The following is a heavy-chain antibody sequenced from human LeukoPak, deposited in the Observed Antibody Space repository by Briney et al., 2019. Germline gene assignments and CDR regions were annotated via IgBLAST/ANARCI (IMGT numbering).Heavy chain of an antibody. V-gene: IGHV4-31*03. CDR3: ARQRGSYDYYYYYGMDV. CDR1: GDSISSGGYY. D-gene: IGHD2-15*01. Sequence: SQTLSLTCTVSGDSISSGGYYWSWIRQHPGKGLEWIGYIYYSGSTYYNPSLKSRVTISVDTSKNQFSLKLSSVTAADTAVYYCARQRGSYDYYYYYGMDVWGQGTTVTVSS. CDR2: IYYSGST. J-gene: IGHJ6*02.